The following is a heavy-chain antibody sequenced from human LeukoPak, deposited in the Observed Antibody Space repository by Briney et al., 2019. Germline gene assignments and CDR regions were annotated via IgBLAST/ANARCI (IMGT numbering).Heavy chain of an antibody. D-gene: IGHD3-3*01. J-gene: IGHJ6*01. CDR3: ARDRPLDDSWSGYYDNGMDV. CDR1: GTSINNYY. Sequence: PSETLSLTCSVSGTSINNYYWSWIRQSPVKGLEWVGYIEYRGNNNYNPSLKSRVTISVDTSKNQFSLKMTSVTAADTAVYYCARDRPLDDSWSGYYDNGMDVWGQGTTVTVSS. CDR2: IEYRGNN. V-gene: IGHV4-59*01.